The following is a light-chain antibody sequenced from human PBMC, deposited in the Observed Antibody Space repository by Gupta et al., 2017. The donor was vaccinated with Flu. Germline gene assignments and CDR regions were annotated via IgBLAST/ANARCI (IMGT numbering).Light chain of an antibody. CDR1: QSVSSY. V-gene: IGKV3-11*01. CDR3: QQRSNWPP. J-gene: IGKJ4*01. Sequence: EIVLTQPPATLSLSPGERATLSCRASQSVSSYLAWYQQKPGQAPRLLIYDASNRATGIPARFSGSGSGTDFTLTSSSLEPEDFAVYYWQQRSNWPPFGGGTKVEIK. CDR2: DAS.